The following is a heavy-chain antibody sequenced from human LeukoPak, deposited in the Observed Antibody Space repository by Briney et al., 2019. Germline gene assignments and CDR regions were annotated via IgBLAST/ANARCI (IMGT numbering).Heavy chain of an antibody. J-gene: IGHJ4*02. CDR2: INHSGST. CDR1: GGSFSDYY. D-gene: IGHD3-22*01. V-gene: IGHV4-34*01. CDR3: ARVYDSRGSYLAY. Sequence: SETLSLTCAVYGGSFSDYYWTWLRQPPGKGLEWIGEINHSGSTNYNPSLKSRVTLSADTSKSQFSLKVNSVTAADTAVYYCARVYDSRGSYLAYWGQGTLVTVSS.